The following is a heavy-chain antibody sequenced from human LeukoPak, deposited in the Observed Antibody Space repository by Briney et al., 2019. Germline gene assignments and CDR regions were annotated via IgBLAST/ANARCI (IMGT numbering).Heavy chain of an antibody. D-gene: IGHD5-18*01. J-gene: IGHJ6*03. V-gene: IGHV3-48*01. Sequence: GGSLRLSCAASGFTFSSYSMNWVRQAPGKGLEWVSYISSSSTIYYADSVKGRFTISRDNAKNSLYLQMNSLRAEDTAVYYCARGYSYGHTYYYYYYMDVWGKGTTVTVSS. CDR2: ISSSSTI. CDR3: ARGYSYGHTYYYYYYMDV. CDR1: GFTFSSYS.